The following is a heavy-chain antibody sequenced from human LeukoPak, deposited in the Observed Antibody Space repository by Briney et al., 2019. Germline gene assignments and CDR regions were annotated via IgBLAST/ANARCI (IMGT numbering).Heavy chain of an antibody. CDR2: INWNGGST. Sequence: RPGGSLRLSCAASGLTFDDYAMSWVRQAPGKGLEWVSGINWNGGSTGYVDSVKGRFAISRDNAKNSLYLQMNSLRGEDTALYYCARDAHFGGVFDIWGQGTMVTVSS. CDR3: ARDAHFGGVFDI. J-gene: IGHJ3*02. CDR1: GLTFDDYA. V-gene: IGHV3-20*04. D-gene: IGHD2-21*01.